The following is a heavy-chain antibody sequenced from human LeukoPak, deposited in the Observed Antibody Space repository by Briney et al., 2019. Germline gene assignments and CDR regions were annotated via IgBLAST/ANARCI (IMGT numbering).Heavy chain of an antibody. D-gene: IGHD6-25*01. CDR2: LYYGENS. J-gene: IGHJ4*02. V-gene: IGHV4-39*01. CDR1: GGSISSGYFY. Sequence: SETLSLTCTVSGGSISSGYFYWGWIRQAPGKGLEWIGSLYYGENSHYNPSLKSRATLSVDTSNNQFSLKLTSVTAADAAVYFCARQLPTAAADTRGYFDYWGQGTVVTVSS. CDR3: ARQLPTAAADTRGYFDY.